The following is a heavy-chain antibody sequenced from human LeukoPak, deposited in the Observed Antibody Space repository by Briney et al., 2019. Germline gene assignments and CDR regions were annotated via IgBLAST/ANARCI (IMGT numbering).Heavy chain of an antibody. D-gene: IGHD3-22*01. CDR1: GITLSNYG. CDR3: AKRGVVIRVILVGFHKEAYYFDS. V-gene: IGHV3-23*01. CDR2: ISGSGGST. J-gene: IGHJ4*02. Sequence: GGSLRLSCRVSGITLSNYGMSWVRQAPGKGLEWVAGISGSGGSTNYADPVKGRFTISRDNPKNTLYLQMTSLRAEDTAVYFCAKRGVVIRVILVGFHKEAYYFDSWGQGALVTVSS.